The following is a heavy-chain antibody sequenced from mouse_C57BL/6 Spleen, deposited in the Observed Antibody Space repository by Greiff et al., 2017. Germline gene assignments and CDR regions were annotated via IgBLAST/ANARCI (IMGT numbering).Heavy chain of an antibody. D-gene: IGHD2-2*01. CDR2: ISDGGSYT. CDR3: ARDPIYYGYDEGYFDV. CDR1: GFTFSSYA. Sequence: EVKLVESGGGLVKPGGSLKLSCAASGFTFSSYAMSWVRQTPEKRLEWVATISDGGSYTYYPDNVKGRFTISRDNAKNNLYLQMSHLKSEDTAMYYCARDPIYYGYDEGYFDVWGTGTTVTVSS. J-gene: IGHJ1*03. V-gene: IGHV5-4*01.